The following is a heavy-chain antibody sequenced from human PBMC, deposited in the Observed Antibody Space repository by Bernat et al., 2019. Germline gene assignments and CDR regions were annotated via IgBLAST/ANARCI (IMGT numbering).Heavy chain of an antibody. Sequence: EVQLVESGGGLVKPGGSLRLSCAASGFTFSNDWMSWVRQAPGKGLEWVGRIKSKTDGGTTDYAAPVKGRFTISRDESKNTLYLQINSLKTEDTAVYYCTTDRGRELFAVWGQGTLVTVSS. CDR2: IKSKTDGGTT. J-gene: IGHJ4*02. CDR3: TTDRGRELFAV. D-gene: IGHD3-10*01. CDR1: GFTFSNDW. V-gene: IGHV3-15*01.